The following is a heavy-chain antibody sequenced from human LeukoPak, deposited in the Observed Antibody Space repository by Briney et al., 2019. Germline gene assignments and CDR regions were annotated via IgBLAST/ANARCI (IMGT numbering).Heavy chain of an antibody. Sequence: GGSLRLSCAASGFTFSSYAMTWVRQAPGKGLEWVSAISGSGHNTYYADSVKGRFTISRDNSKNTVYLQMNSLRAEDTALYYCAKWREGTMVYFDYWGQGTLVAVSS. D-gene: IGHD3-10*01. CDR2: ISGSGHNT. CDR1: GFTFSSYA. CDR3: AKWREGTMVYFDY. J-gene: IGHJ4*02. V-gene: IGHV3-23*01.